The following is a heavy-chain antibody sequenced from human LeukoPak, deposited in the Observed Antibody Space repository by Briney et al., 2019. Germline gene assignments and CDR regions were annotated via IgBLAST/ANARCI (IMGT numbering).Heavy chain of an antibody. J-gene: IGHJ4*02. V-gene: IGHV1-2*06. CDR1: GYTFTGYY. CDR2: INPNSGGT. Sequence: GASVKVSCKASGYTFTGYYMHWVRQAPGQGLEWMGRINPNSGGTNYAQKFQGRVTMTRDTSISTAYMELSRLRSDDTAVYYCARDLEYCSSTSCYGPNDYWGQGTLVTVSS. D-gene: IGHD2-2*01. CDR3: ARDLEYCSSTSCYGPNDY.